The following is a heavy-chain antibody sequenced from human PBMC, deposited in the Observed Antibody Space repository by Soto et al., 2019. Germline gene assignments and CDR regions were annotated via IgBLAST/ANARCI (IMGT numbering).Heavy chain of an antibody. CDR1: GYSFTSYW. D-gene: IGHD3-22*01. V-gene: IGHV5-10-1*01. CDR2: IDPSDSYT. J-gene: IGHJ4*02. Sequence: PGESLKISCKGSGYSFTSYWISWVRQMPGKGLEWMGRIDPSDSYTNYSPSFQGHVTISADKSISTAYLQWSSLKASDTAMYYCAIHRTPYYDSSGSTFDYWGQRTLVTVSS. CDR3: AIHRTPYYDSSGSTFDY.